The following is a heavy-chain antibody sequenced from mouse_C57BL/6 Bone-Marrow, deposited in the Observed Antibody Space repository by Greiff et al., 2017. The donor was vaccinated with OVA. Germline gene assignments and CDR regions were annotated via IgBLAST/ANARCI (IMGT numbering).Heavy chain of an antibody. CDR2: ISSGSSTI. D-gene: IGHD1-1*01. J-gene: IGHJ1*03. V-gene: IGHV5-17*01. Sequence: EVMLVESGGGLVKPGGSLKLSCAASGFTFRDYGMHWVRQAPEKGLEWVAYISSGSSTIYYADTVKGRFTISRDNAKNTLFLQMTRLRSDDTAMYYCARRGTTVVAKDWYFDVWGTGTTVTVSS. CDR1: GFTFRDYG. CDR3: ARRGTTVVAKDWYFDV.